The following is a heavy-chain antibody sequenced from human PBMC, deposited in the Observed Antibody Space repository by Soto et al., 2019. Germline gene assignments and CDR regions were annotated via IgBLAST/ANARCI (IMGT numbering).Heavy chain of an antibody. V-gene: IGHV3-72*01. D-gene: IGHD1-26*01. CDR3: TRISLVGATGGRYFDY. CDR2: IKNKANSYTT. J-gene: IGHJ4*02. CDR1: GFIFSDHY. Sequence: VQLVESGGGLVQPGGSLRLSCAASGFIFSDHYMDWVRQAPGKGLEWVCRIKNKANSYTTEYAASVKGSFTISRDDTKNSMYLQMNSLKTEDTAVYYCTRISLVGATGGRYFDYWGQGTLLTVSS.